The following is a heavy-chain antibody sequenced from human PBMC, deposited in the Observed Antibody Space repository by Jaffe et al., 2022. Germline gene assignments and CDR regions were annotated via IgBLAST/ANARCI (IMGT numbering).Heavy chain of an antibody. CDR3: TTETGYSSGWYVFGAGEPI. CDR2: IKSKTDGGTT. CDR1: GFTFSNAW. D-gene: IGHD6-19*01. Sequence: EVQLVESGGGLVKPGGSLRLSCAASGFTFSNAWMSWVRQAPGKGLEWVGRIKSKTDGGTTDYAAPVKGRFTISRDDSKNTLYLQMNSLKTEDTAVYYCTTETGYSSGWYVFGAGEPIWGQGTMVTVSS. V-gene: IGHV3-15*01. J-gene: IGHJ3*02.